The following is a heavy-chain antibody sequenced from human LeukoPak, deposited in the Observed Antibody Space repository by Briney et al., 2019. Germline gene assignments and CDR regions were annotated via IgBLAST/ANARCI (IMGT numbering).Heavy chain of an antibody. CDR2: ILTSGSS. CDR3: ASPPRLGELSTDY. V-gene: IGHV4-61*02. CDR1: GGSISSGNYY. Sequence: SETLSLTCTVSGGSISSGNYYWSWIRQPAGKGLEWIGRILTSGSSNYNPSLKSRVTISVDTSKNQFSLKLSSVTAADAAVYYCASPPRLGELSTDYWGQGTLVTVSS. J-gene: IGHJ4*02. D-gene: IGHD3-16*02.